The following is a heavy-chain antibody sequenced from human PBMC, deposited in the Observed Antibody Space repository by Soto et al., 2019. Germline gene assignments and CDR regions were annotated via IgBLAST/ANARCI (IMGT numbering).Heavy chain of an antibody. Sequence: EVQLVESGGGLVKPGGSLRLSCAASGFTFNTYSMSCVRQAPGKGREWVSSISSSSSYIYYADSVKGRFTISRDNAKNSLYLQMNSLRAEDTAVYYCATYCSSSICYPYYYYAMDVWGQWTTVTVSS. CDR2: ISSSSSYI. V-gene: IGHV3-21*01. D-gene: IGHD2-2*01. CDR3: ATYCSSSICYPYYYYAMDV. CDR1: GFTFNTYS. J-gene: IGHJ6*02.